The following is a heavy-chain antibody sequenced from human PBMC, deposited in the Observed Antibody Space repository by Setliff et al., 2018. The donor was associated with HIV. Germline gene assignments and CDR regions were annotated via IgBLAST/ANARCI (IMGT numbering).Heavy chain of an antibody. Sequence: PGGSLRLSCAASGFTFSSYWMTWARQAPGKGLEWVASIKQDGGEAHYVDSLKGRFTISRDNPKNSLYLQMNSLRAEDTAVYYCAKHRDFGSGSYFDHWGQGTKVTVSS. CDR1: GFTFSSYW. J-gene: IGHJ4*02. CDR3: AKHRDFGSGSYFDH. V-gene: IGHV3-7*05. CDR2: IKQDGGEA. D-gene: IGHD3-10*01.